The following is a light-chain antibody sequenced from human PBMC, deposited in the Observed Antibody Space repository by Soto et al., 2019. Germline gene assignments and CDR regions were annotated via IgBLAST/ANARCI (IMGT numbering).Light chain of an antibody. CDR2: ESS. V-gene: IGKV3-11*01. CDR1: QTISKY. J-gene: IGKJ1*01. Sequence: EIVLTQSPATLSLSPGDGATLSCRASQTISKYLAWYQQKPGQAPRLLIYESSERASGVPSRFSGGGSGSDFTLTISSLEPEDFAFYYCPQRANGPWTFGQGTRVEI. CDR3: PQRANGPWT.